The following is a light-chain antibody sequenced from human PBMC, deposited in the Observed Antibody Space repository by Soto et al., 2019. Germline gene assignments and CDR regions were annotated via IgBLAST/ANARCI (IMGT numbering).Light chain of an antibody. CDR3: QRYDTVPLT. V-gene: IGKV1-33*01. CDR2: DAM. J-gene: IGKJ4*01. CDR1: QDISNY. Sequence: DIQMTQSPSSLSASVGDRVTITCQASQDISNYLNWYQQKPGKAPKLLIYDAMNLETGVPSRFSGSGSGTDFTDTISSLQPEDIATYYCQRYDTVPLTFGGGTRVEIK.